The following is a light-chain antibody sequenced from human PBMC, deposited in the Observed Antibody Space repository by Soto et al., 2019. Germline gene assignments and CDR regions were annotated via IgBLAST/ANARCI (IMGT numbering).Light chain of an antibody. CDR3: QQYNIWPIT. V-gene: IGKV1-5*01. CDR1: QSISSW. J-gene: IGKJ5*01. CDR2: DAS. Sequence: DIQMTQTPSTLSASVGDRVTITCRASQSISSWLAWYQQKPGKAPKLLIYDASSLESGVPSRFSGSGSGTEFTLTISSLQSEDFEVYYCQQYNIWPITFCQGTLLEIK.